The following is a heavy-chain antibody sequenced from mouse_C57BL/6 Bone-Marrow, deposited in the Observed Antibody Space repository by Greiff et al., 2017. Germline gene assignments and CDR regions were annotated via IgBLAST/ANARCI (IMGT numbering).Heavy chain of an antibody. CDR1: GYTFTDYY. CDR3: AIIYYGISFAY. Sequence: EVQLQQSGPVLVKPGASVKMSCKASGYTFTDYYMNWVKQSHGKSLEWIGVINPYNGGTSYNQKFQGKATLTVDKSSSKAYLELNSLTSEDSAVYYCAIIYYGISFAYWGQGTLVTVSA. CDR2: INPYNGGT. D-gene: IGHD2-1*01. V-gene: IGHV1-19*01. J-gene: IGHJ3*01.